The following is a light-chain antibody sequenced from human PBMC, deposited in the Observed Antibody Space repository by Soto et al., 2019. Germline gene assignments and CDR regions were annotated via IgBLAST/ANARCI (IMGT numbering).Light chain of an antibody. V-gene: IGLV2-14*01. CDR3: SSYTSASTLLYL. CDR1: SSDVGGYNS. J-gene: IGLJ1*01. CDR2: GVT. Sequence: QSALTQPASVSGSPGQSITISCTGTSSDVGGYNSVSWYQQHPGIAPKLLIYGVTNRPSGVSTRFSGSKSGNTASLTIAGLQAENEADDHCSSYTSASTLLYLFGTGTKLTVL.